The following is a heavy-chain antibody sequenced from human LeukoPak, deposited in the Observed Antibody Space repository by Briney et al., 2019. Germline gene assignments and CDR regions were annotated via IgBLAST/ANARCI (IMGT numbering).Heavy chain of an antibody. CDR3: ARPFDFYWAGNEYFHQ. J-gene: IGHJ1*01. CDR2: MNPNSGNT. V-gene: IGHV1-8*01. D-gene: IGHD3-3*01. Sequence: ASVKVSCKASGYTFTSHDINWVRQATGQGLEWMVWMNPNSGNTGYAQKFQGRVTMTRNTSISTAYMELSSLRSEDTAVYYCARPFDFYWAGNEYFHQWGQGTLVTVSS. CDR1: GYTFTSHD.